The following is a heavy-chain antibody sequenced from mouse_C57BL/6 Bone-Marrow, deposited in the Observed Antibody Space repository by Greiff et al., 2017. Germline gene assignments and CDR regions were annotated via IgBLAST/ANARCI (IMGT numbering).Heavy chain of an antibody. Sequence: VQLQQSGAELVRPGASVKLSCTASGYNIKDDYMHWVKQRPEQGLEWIGWIDPENGDTKYASKFQGKATITADTSSNTAYLQLSSLTSEDTAVYSCTTVTTTGYWGQGTTLTVSS. J-gene: IGHJ2*01. V-gene: IGHV14-4*01. CDR2: IDPENGDT. CDR1: GYNIKDDY. CDR3: TTVTTTGY. D-gene: IGHD1-2*01.